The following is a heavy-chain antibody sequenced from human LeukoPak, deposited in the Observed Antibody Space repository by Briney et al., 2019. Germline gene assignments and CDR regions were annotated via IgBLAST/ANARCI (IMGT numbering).Heavy chain of an antibody. CDR2: INFIGRT. CDR3: ARLTKGRYFDYIFAF. Sequence: PSETLSLTCTVSGLSVSDPLSYWGWVRQPPGKRLEWIAEINFIGRTSYNSSLNSRVTMSVDTSKNQFSLKMTSLTAADTAVYFCARLTKGRYFDYIFAFWGQGILVTVSS. CDR1: GLSVSDPLSY. V-gene: IGHV4-39*01. D-gene: IGHD3-9*01. J-gene: IGHJ4*02.